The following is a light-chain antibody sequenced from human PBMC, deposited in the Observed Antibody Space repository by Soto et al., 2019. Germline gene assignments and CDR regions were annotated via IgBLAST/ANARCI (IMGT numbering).Light chain of an antibody. J-gene: IGKJ4*01. CDR2: GAS. CDR3: QQYNDWPLT. V-gene: IGKV3-15*01. CDR1: QSVGGD. Sequence: EVVMTQSPATLSLSPGERATLSCWASQSVGGDLAWYQQKLGQAPRLLIYGASTRATGIPARFSASGSATDFTLTISSLQSEDFAVYYCQQYNDWPLTFGGGTKVEIK.